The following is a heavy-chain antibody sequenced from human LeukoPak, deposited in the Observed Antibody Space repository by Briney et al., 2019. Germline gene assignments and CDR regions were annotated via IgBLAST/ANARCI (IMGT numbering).Heavy chain of an antibody. CDR1: GGTFSSYA. Sequence: GSSVKVSCKASGGTFSSYAISWVRQAPGQGLEWMGIINPSGGSTSYAQKFQGRVTMTRDTSTSTVYMELSSLRSEDTAVYYCARDLRRDGVRPLIFFDYWGQGTLVTVSS. J-gene: IGHJ4*02. D-gene: IGHD1-14*01. CDR3: ARDLRRDGVRPLIFFDY. V-gene: IGHV1-46*01. CDR2: INPSGGST.